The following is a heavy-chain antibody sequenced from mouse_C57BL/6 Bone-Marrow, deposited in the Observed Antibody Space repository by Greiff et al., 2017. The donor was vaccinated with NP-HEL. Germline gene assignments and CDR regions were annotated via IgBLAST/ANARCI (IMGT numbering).Heavy chain of an antibody. J-gene: IGHJ1*03. D-gene: IGHD2-3*01. CDR2: INPSNGGT. Sequence: QVQLQQSGTELVKPGASVKLSCKASGYTFTSYWMHWVKQRPGQGLEWIGNINPSNGGTNYNEKFKSKATLTVDKSSSTAYMQLSSLTSEDSAVYYCALYDGYSLWYFDVWGTGTTVTVSS. CDR3: ALYDGYSLWYFDV. V-gene: IGHV1-53*01. CDR1: GYTFTSYW.